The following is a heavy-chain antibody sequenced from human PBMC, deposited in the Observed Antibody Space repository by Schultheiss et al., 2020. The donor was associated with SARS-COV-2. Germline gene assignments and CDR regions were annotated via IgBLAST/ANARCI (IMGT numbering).Heavy chain of an antibody. Sequence: GESLKISCAASGFTFDDYAMHWVRQAPGKGLEWVSSISSSSSYIYYADSVKGRFTISRDNSKNTLYLQMNSLRAEDTAVYYCAREITMIVSRSGFDYWGQGTLVTVSS. V-gene: IGHV3-21*01. D-gene: IGHD3-22*01. CDR2: ISSSSSYI. J-gene: IGHJ4*02. CDR1: GFTFDDYA. CDR3: AREITMIVSRSGFDY.